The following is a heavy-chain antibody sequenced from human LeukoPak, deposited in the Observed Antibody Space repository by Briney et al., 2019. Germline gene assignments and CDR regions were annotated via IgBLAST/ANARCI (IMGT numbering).Heavy chain of an antibody. J-gene: IGHJ4*02. D-gene: IGHD2-21*01. Sequence: ASVKVSCKASGYTFSSYGISWLRQAPGQGLEWMGWISGYNGNTNYAQKFQGRVTMTTDTSTSTLYMEVRRLSSDAMAVYYCPGANGHKSVDYWGQGTQVTVSS. CDR1: GYTFSSYG. V-gene: IGHV1-18*03. CDR3: PGANGHKSVDY. CDR2: ISGYNGNT.